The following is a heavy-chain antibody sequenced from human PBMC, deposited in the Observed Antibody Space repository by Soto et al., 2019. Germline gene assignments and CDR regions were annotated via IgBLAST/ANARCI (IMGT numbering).Heavy chain of an antibody. CDR3: VREAGYSRSSGTKNWYFDL. Sequence: ASVKVSCKASGYTFTGYHMHWVRQAPGQGLEWMGWINTNSGGTNYAQKFQGWVTMTTDTSMSTAYMELRRLRSDDTAVYYCVREAGYSRSSGTKNWYFDLWGRGTLVTVSS. J-gene: IGHJ2*01. CDR1: GYTFTGYH. V-gene: IGHV1-2*04. CDR2: INTNSGGT. D-gene: IGHD6-6*01.